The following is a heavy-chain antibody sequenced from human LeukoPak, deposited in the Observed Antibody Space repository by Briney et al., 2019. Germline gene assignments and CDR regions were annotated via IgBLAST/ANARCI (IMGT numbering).Heavy chain of an antibody. J-gene: IGHJ4*02. Sequence: ASVKVSCKASGYTFTGYYMHWVRQAPGQGLEWMGWISAYNGNTNYAQKLQGRVTMTTDTSTSTAYMELRSLRSDDTAVYYCARRTVASGSYSFDYWGQGTLVTVSS. D-gene: IGHD1-26*01. V-gene: IGHV1-18*04. CDR1: GYTFTGYY. CDR2: ISAYNGNT. CDR3: ARRTVASGSYSFDY.